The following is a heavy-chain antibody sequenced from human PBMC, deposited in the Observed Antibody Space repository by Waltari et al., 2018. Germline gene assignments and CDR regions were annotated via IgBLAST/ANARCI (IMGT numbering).Heavy chain of an antibody. J-gene: IGHJ3*01. V-gene: IGHV4-39*02. Sequence: HLQLQESGPGLGKPSETLSLTCIVSGGSITSNRHYWAWIRQPPGQGLEWIGTMSYNGATYSGPSLKSRVTVSRDTSKNHLSLTLGSVTAADTAVYYCATYIGASIGTAAFDVWGQGTMVTVSS. CDR2: MSYNGAT. D-gene: IGHD5-12*01. CDR3: ATYIGASIGTAAFDV. CDR1: GGSITSNRHY.